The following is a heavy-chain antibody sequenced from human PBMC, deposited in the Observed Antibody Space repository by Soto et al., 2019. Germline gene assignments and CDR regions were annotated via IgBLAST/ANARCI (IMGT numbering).Heavy chain of an antibody. J-gene: IGHJ6*02. D-gene: IGHD6-13*01. CDR2: IWYDGSNK. CDR1: GFTFSSYG. Sequence: PGGSLRLSCAASGFTFSSYGMHWVRQAPGKGLEWVAVIWYDGSNKYYADSVKGRFTISRDNSKNTLYLQMNSLRAEDTAVYYCAGVRAQLVRRPAGGMDVWGQGTTVTVSS. V-gene: IGHV3-33*01. CDR3: AGVRAQLVRRPAGGMDV.